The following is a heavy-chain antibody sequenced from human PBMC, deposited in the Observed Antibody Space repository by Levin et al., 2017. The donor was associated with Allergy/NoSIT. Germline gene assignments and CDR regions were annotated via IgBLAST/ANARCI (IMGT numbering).Heavy chain of an antibody. CDR3: ATLGDGDPTTAFDI. J-gene: IGHJ3*02. V-gene: IGHV1-8*01. CDR2: MNPNSGNT. D-gene: IGHD4-17*01. CDR1: GYTFTSYD. Sequence: ASVKVSCKASGYTFTSYDINWVRQATGQGLEWMGWMNPNSGNTGYAQKFQGRVTMTRNTSISTAYMELSSLRSEDTAVYYCATLGDGDPTTAFDIWGQGTMVTVSS.